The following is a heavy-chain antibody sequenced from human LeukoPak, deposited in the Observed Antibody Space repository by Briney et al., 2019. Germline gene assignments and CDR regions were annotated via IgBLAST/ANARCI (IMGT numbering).Heavy chain of an antibody. J-gene: IGHJ4*02. Sequence: SETLSLTCAVYGGSFSGYYWSWIRQPPGKGLEWIGEINHSGSTNYNPSLKSRVTISVDTSKNQFSLKLSSVTAADTAVYCCASSGYYSYFDYWGQGTLVTVSS. V-gene: IGHV4-34*01. CDR2: INHSGST. CDR1: GGSFSGYY. CDR3: ASSGYYSYFDY. D-gene: IGHD3-22*01.